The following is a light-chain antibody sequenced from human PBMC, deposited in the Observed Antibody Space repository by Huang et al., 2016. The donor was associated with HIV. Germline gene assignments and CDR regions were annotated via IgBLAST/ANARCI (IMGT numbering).Light chain of an antibody. CDR2: ATS. CDR1: QRIDAY. Sequence: DIQMTQSPSSLSASVGDRVTITCRASQRIDAYLNWYQYKPGRAPKLLIFATSDLQSGVPSRFSGSRSGTTFTLSISNLQPQDFATYFCQQSYYFPRTFGQGTKVEMK. J-gene: IGKJ2*01. CDR3: QQSYYFPRT. V-gene: IGKV1-39*01.